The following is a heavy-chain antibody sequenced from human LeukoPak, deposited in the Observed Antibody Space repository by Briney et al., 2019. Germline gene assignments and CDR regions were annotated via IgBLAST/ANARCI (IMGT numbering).Heavy chain of an antibody. CDR2: INSDGSRT. CDR3: ARELPREVTLDY. J-gene: IGHJ4*02. V-gene: IGHV3-74*01. CDR1: AFTLSSYE. Sequence: PGRSLSLSCAASAFTLSSYEMHCVRQAPGKGLVWVSRINSDGSRTGYADSVKGRFTISRDNAKNTLYLQMNSLRTEDTAIYYCARELPREVTLDYWGQGTLVTVSS. D-gene: IGHD2-21*02.